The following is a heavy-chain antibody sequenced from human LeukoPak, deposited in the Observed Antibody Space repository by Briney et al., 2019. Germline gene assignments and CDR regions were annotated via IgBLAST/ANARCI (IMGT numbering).Heavy chain of an antibody. CDR1: GFTFSSYG. CDR3: AREGTYDFWSGTNWFDP. Sequence: GGSLRLSCAASGFTFSSYGMHWVRQAPGKGLEWVAFIRYDGSNKYYADSVKGRFTISRDNSKNTLYLQMNSLRAEDTAVYYCAREGTYDFWSGTNWFDPWGQGTLVTVSS. J-gene: IGHJ5*02. V-gene: IGHV3-30*02. CDR2: IRYDGSNK. D-gene: IGHD3-3*01.